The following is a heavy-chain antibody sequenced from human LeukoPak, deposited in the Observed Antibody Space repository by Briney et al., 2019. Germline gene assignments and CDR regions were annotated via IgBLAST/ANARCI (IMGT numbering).Heavy chain of an antibody. CDR1: GLIFSDYP. V-gene: IGHV3-30*04. J-gene: IGHJ5*02. CDR3: ARGDLIQLWSPSFDP. CDR2: ISRDGTKK. Sequence: AGGSLRLSCAASGLIFSDYPIHWVRQAPGKGLEWVAVISRDGTKKYYADSVKGRFIISRDNPKNTVFLQMNSLRNEDTAVYYCARGDLIQLWSPSFDPWGQGTLVTVSS. D-gene: IGHD5-18*01.